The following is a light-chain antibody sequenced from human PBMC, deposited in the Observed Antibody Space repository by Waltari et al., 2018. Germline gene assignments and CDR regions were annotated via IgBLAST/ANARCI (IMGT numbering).Light chain of an antibody. V-gene: IGKV3-15*01. CDR3: QKYNDWPRT. Sequence: EIVMTQSPATLSVSPGERATLSCRASQSVSRNLAWYQQKPGQAPRLLIYGSSTRATGIPARFSGSGSGTEFTRTISGLQSEDSAVYYCQKYNDWPRTFGLGTRVEIE. CDR1: QSVSRN. CDR2: GSS. J-gene: IGKJ1*01.